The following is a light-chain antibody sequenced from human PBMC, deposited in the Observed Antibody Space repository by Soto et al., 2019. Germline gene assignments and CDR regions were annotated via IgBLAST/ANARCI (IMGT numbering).Light chain of an antibody. J-gene: IGKJ1*01. V-gene: IGKV3-20*01. Sequence: ESVFTQCPVTLSFSSGGRATPSCRASQSVTTYLAWDQQTPGQAPRLLIYDATNRATGIPARFSGSGSGTDFTLTISRLEPEDFAVYYCQQYGSSGTFGQGTKVDIK. CDR2: DAT. CDR3: QQYGSSGT. CDR1: QSVTTY.